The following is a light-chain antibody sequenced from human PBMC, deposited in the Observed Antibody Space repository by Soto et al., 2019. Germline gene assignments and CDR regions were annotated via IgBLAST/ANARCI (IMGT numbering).Light chain of an antibody. V-gene: IGKV3-20*01. CDR3: QQYGPT. J-gene: IGKJ1*01. Sequence: ETLLTQSPVTLYLSPGERATHSCRASQSVSSSYLAWYQQKPGQAPRLLIYGASSRATGIPDRFSGSGSGTDFTLTISRLEPEDFAVYSCQQYGPTFGQGTKVDIK. CDR1: QSVSSSY. CDR2: GAS.